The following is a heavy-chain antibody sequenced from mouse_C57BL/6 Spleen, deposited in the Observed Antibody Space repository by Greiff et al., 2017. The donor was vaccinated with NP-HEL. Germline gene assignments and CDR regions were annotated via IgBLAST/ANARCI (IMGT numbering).Heavy chain of an antibody. CDR3: ARSKSYDGYSAWFAY. J-gene: IGHJ3*01. V-gene: IGHV1-53*01. CDR2: INPSNGGT. CDR1: GYTFTSYW. Sequence: QVQLKQSGTELVKPGASVKLSCKASGYTFTSYWMHWVKQRPGQGLEWIGNINPSNGGTNYNEKFKSKATLTVDKSSSTAYMQLSSLTSEDSAVYYCARSKSYDGYSAWFAYWGQGTLVTVSA. D-gene: IGHD2-3*01.